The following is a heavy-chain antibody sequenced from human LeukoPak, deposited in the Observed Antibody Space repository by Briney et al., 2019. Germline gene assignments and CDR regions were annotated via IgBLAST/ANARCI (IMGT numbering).Heavy chain of an antibody. D-gene: IGHD3-22*01. CDR1: GYTFTSYG. V-gene: IGHV1-18*01. CDR2: ISAYNGNT. CDR3: AREDGYYDSSGPPLY. J-gene: IGHJ4*02. Sequence: ASVKVSCKASGYTFTSYGISWVRQAPGQGLEWMGWISAYNGNTNYAQKLQGRVTMTTVTSTSTAYMELRSLRSDDTAVYYCAREDGYYDSSGPPLYWGQGTLVTVSS.